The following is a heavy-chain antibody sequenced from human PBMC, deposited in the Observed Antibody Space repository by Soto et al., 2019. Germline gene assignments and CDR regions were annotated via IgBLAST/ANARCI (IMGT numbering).Heavy chain of an antibody. CDR3: ARGLYNWNYLAYGMDV. Sequence: PGGSLRLSCAASGFTVSSNYMSWVRQAPGKGLEWVSVIYSGGSTYYADSVKGRFTISRDNSKNTLYLQMNSLRAEDTAVYYCARGLYNWNYLAYGMDVWGQGTTVTVS. V-gene: IGHV3-53*01. D-gene: IGHD1-7*01. J-gene: IGHJ6*02. CDR1: GFTVSSNY. CDR2: IYSGGST.